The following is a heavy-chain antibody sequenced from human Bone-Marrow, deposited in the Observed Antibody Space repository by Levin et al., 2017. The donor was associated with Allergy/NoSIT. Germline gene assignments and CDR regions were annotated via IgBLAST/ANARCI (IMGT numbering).Heavy chain of an antibody. Sequence: PSETLSLTCAVSGGSISSSNWWSWVRQPPGKGLEWIGEIYHSGSTNYNPSLKSRVTISVDKSKNQFSLKLSSVTAADTAVYYCARGPTKSPWIQLWSNWFDPWGQGTLVTVSS. J-gene: IGHJ5*02. CDR2: IYHSGST. CDR3: ARGPTKSPWIQLWSNWFDP. CDR1: GGSISSSNW. D-gene: IGHD5-18*01. V-gene: IGHV4-4*02.